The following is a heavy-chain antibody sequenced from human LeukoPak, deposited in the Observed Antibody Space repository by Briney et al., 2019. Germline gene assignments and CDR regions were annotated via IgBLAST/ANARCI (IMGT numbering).Heavy chain of an antibody. V-gene: IGHV3-7*05. D-gene: IGHD3-9*01. Sequence: GESLRLSCAASGFTFSSYEANWVRQAPGKGLECVANIKQDGSEEYYVDSVKGRFTISRDNAKNSLYLQMNSLRAEDTAVYYCATYWRYFDWLLSDIWGQGTMVTVSS. CDR1: GFTFSSYE. J-gene: IGHJ3*02. CDR3: ATYWRYFDWLLSDI. CDR2: IKQDGSEE.